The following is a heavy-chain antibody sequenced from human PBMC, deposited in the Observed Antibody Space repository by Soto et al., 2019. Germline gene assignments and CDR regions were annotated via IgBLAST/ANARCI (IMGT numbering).Heavy chain of an antibody. CDR3: ARHDDYQSFDY. Sequence: ASVKVSCKASGYTFTNYGVSWVRQAPGQGLEWMGWISAYNGNTKYAQKFQGRVTMTTETSTSTAYMELRSLRSDGTAVYYCARHDDYQSFDYCGQGTLVTVSS. CDR1: GYTFTNYG. V-gene: IGHV1-18*01. D-gene: IGHD4-17*01. J-gene: IGHJ4*02. CDR2: ISAYNGNT.